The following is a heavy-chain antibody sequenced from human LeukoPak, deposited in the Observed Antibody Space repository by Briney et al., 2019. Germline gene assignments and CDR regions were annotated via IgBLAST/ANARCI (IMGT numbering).Heavy chain of an antibody. Sequence: GGSLRLSCAASGLTFSSYAMSWVRQAPGKGLEWVSAISGSGGSTYYADSVKGRFTISRDNSKNTLYLQMNSLRAEDTAVYYCANLWFGEFNDYWGQGTLVTVSS. CDR1: GLTFSSYA. CDR3: ANLWFGEFNDY. CDR2: ISGSGGST. V-gene: IGHV3-23*01. D-gene: IGHD3-10*01. J-gene: IGHJ4*02.